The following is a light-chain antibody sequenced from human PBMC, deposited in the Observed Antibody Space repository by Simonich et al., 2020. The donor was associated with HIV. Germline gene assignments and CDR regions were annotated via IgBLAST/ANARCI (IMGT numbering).Light chain of an antibody. V-gene: IGKV4-1*01. J-gene: IGKJ1*01. CDR1: QSVLSSSNNKNY. CDR3: QQYNDWPRT. Sequence: DIVMTQSPDSLAVSLGERATINCKSSQSVLSSSNNKNYLAWYQQKPGQPPNLLIYWAATRESGVPYRFSGSGSGTDFTLTISSLQAEDVAVYYCQQYNDWPRTFGQGTKVEI. CDR2: WAA.